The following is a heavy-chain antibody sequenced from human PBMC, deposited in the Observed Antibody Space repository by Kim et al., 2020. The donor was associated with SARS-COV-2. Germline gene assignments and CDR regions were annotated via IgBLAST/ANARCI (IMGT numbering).Heavy chain of an antibody. Sequence: GGSLRLSCAASGFTFSTYAMSWVRQVPGKGLEWVSIVGGSGGNTYHADSAKGRFTSFRDNYKNTVDLQMKSLRDEDTAVYYCAKGRSENKAAAFKYWGQG. V-gene: IGHV3-23*01. D-gene: IGHD6-13*01. J-gene: IGHJ4*02. CDR1: GFTFSTYA. CDR2: VGGSGGNT. CDR3: AKGRSENKAAAFKY.